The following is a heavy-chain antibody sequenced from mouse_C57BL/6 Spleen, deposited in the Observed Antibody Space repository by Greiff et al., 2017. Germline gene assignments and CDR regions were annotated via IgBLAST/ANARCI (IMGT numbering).Heavy chain of an antibody. CDR1: GYTFTSYW. D-gene: IGHD3-3*01. CDR2: IDPSDSET. CDR3: ATLEGPWDY. V-gene: IGHV1-52*01. Sequence: QVQLQQPGAELVRPGSSVKLSCKASGYTFTSYWMHWVKQRPIQGLEWIGNIDPSDSETHSNQKFKDKATLTVDKSSSTAYMQLSSLTSEDSAVYYCATLEGPWDYWGQGTSVTVSS. J-gene: IGHJ4*01.